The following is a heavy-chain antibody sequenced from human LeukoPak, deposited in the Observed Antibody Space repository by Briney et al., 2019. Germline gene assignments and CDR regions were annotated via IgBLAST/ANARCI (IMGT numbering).Heavy chain of an antibody. CDR2: ISSSGGTI. D-gene: IGHD2-15*01. V-gene: IGHV3-11*04. Sequence: GGSLRLSCAASGFTFSDSYMSWIRQAPGKGLEWISYISSSGGTIYYADSVKGRFSISRDNAKNSLYLQMNSLRAEDTAVYYCARGYCSGGTCYLFDYWGQGTLVSVSS. J-gene: IGHJ4*02. CDR3: ARGYCSGGTCYLFDY. CDR1: GFTFSDSY.